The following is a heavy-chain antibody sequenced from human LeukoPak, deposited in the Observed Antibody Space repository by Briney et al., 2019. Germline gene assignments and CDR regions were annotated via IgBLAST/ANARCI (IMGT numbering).Heavy chain of an antibody. CDR2: IYYSGST. CDR1: GGSISRSSYY. Sequence: SETLSLTCSVSGGSISRSSYYWGWIRQPPGKWLEWIGSIYYSGSTYYNPSLKSRVTISVDTSKNQFSLKLSSVTAADTAVYYCASGPRPFDYWGQGTLVTVSS. CDR3: ASGPRPFDY. J-gene: IGHJ4*02. V-gene: IGHV4-39*01.